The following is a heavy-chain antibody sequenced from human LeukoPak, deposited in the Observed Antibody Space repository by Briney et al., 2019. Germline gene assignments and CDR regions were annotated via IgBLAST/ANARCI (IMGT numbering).Heavy chain of an antibody. V-gene: IGHV4-39*07. CDR3: ARGRYGRIQLWFPYYYYYYMDV. Sequence: SETLSLTCTVSGGSISSGTYYWSWLRQPPGKGLEWIGEINHSGSTNYNPSLKSRVAISVDTSKNQFSLKLSSVTAADTAVYYCARGRYGRIQLWFPYYYYYYMDVWGKGTTVTVSS. J-gene: IGHJ6*03. CDR1: GGSISSGTYY. CDR2: INHSGST. D-gene: IGHD5-18*01.